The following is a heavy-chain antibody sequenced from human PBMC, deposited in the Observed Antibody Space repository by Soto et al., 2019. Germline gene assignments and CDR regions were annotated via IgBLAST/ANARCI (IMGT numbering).Heavy chain of an antibody. CDR1: GGSISSGGYY. CDR2: ISYSGST. V-gene: IGHV4-31*01. Sequence: QVQLQESGPGLVKPSQTLSLTCTVSGGSISSGGYYWSWIRQHPGNGLEWIGYISYSGSTYSHPSLNSPVTISVDTSKNQLSLKLSSVTAADTAVYYCARCPAAIEGNWFEPWGQGTLVTVSS. CDR3: ARCPAAIEGNWFEP. J-gene: IGHJ5*02. D-gene: IGHD2-2*02.